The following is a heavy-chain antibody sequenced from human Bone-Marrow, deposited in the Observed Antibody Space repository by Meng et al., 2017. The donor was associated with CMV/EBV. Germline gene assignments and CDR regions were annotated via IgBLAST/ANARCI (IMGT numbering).Heavy chain of an antibody. D-gene: IGHD2-2*01. Sequence: GESLKISCAASGFTFSSYVMNWVRQAPGKGLEWVSSISGSSRYIYYADSVKGRFTMSRDNAKNSLYLQMNSLRAEDTALYYCAKDDVPAAIVAYGMDVWGQGTTVTVSS. CDR1: GFTFSSYV. V-gene: IGHV3-21*04. J-gene: IGHJ6*02. CDR2: ISGSSRYI. CDR3: AKDDVPAAIVAYGMDV.